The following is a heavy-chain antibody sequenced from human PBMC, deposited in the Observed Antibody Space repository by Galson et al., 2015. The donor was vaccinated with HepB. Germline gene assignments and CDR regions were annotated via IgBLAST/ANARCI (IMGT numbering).Heavy chain of an antibody. CDR3: MSVVNIS. J-gene: IGHJ4*02. V-gene: IGHV3-73*01. CDR2: IRSKANSYAS. CDR1: GFTFSGSA. D-gene: IGHD4-23*01. Sequence: SLRLSCAASGFTFSGSAMHWVRQASGKGLEWVCRIRSKANSYASAYAASVKGRFTIFRDDSKNTAYLQMNSLKTEDTAVYYCMSVVNISWGQGNLVTVSS.